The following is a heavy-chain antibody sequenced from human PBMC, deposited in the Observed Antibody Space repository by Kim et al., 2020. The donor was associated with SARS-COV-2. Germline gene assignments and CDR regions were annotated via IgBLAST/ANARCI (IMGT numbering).Heavy chain of an antibody. CDR3: ATARYYDSSGYYTFDY. D-gene: IGHD3-22*01. V-gene: IGHV1-3*01. J-gene: IGHJ4*02. Sequence: QKFQDRVTITRDTSASTAYMELSSLRSEDTAVYYCATARYYDSSGYYTFDYWGQGTLVTVSS.